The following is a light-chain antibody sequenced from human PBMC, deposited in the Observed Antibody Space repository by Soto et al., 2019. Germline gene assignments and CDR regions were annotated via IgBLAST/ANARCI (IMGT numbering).Light chain of an antibody. CDR1: QSVSSY. CDR3: QQRSNWPPSRT. CDR2: DAS. Sequence: EIVLTQSPATLSLSPGERATLSCRASQSVSSYLAWYQQKPGQAPRLLIYDASNGATGIPARFSGSGSGTDFTLTISSLEPEDFAVYYCQQRSNWPPSRTFGGGTKVDIK. V-gene: IGKV3-11*01. J-gene: IGKJ4*01.